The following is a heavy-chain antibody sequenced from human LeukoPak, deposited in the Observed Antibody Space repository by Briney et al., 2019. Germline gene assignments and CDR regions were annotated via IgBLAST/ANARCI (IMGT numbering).Heavy chain of an antibody. Sequence: GGSLRLSCAASGLTVTNAWMNWVRQAPGKGLEWVSGISGSGDNTYYADSVKGRFTISRDNSKNTLYVQVNSLGTEDTAAYYCAKGSYYDSSGSFYFDYWGQGTLVTVSS. CDR2: ISGSGDNT. CDR1: GLTVTNAW. CDR3: AKGSYYDSSGSFYFDY. J-gene: IGHJ4*02. D-gene: IGHD3-22*01. V-gene: IGHV3-23*01.